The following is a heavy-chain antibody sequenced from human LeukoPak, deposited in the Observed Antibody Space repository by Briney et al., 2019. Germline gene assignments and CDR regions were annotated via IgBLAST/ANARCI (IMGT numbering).Heavy chain of an antibody. CDR1: GYSFTSYW. D-gene: IGHD2-21*02. V-gene: IGHV5-10-1*01. J-gene: IGHJ3*02. CDR3: ARLEGLAYCGGDCYSNAFDI. Sequence: GESLKISCKGSGYSFTSYWISWVRRMPGKGLEWMGRIDPSDSYTNYSPSFQGHVTISADKSISTAYLQWSSLKASDTAMYYCARLEGLAYCGGDCYSNAFDIWGQGTMVTVSS. CDR2: IDPSDSYT.